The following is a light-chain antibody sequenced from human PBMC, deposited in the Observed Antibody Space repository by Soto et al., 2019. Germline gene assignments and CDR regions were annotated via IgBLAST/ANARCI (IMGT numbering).Light chain of an antibody. CDR1: QTISTY. V-gene: IGKV1-39*01. CDR2: DVS. CDR3: QQLNSYPLT. J-gene: IGKJ4*01. Sequence: DIQMTQSPSSLSASVGDRVTISCRASQTISTYLHWYQHKPGRAPTLLISDVSTLQSGVPGRFRGSGSETEFTLTIPYLHPEDFATYSCQQLNSYPLTFGGGTKVDI.